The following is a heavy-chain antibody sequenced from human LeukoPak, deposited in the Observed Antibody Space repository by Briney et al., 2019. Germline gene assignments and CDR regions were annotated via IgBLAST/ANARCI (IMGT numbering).Heavy chain of an antibody. CDR1: GGFISSSSHY. CDR3: ARHGLAVTTKVDY. V-gene: IGHV4-39*01. J-gene: IGHJ4*02. Sequence: SETLSLTCTVSGGFISSSSHYWGWIRQPPGKGLEWIGSIYDSGSTYYNPSLKSRVTISVDTSRNQFSLKLSSVTAADTGVYNCARHGLAVTTKVDYWGQGTLVTVSS. CDR2: IYDSGST. D-gene: IGHD4-17*01.